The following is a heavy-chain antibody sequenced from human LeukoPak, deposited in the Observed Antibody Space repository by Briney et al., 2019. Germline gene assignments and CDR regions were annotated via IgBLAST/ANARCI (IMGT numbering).Heavy chain of an antibody. CDR2: ISGSSSYI. D-gene: IGHD1-1*01. J-gene: IGHJ3*02. CDR3: AREYTNDAFDI. Sequence: GGSLRLSCAASGFTFSSYSMNWVRQAPGKGLEWVSSISGSSSYIYYADSVKGRFTISRDNAKNSLYLQMNSLRAEDTAVYYCAREYTNDAFDIWGQGTMVTVSS. V-gene: IGHV3-21*01. CDR1: GFTFSSYS.